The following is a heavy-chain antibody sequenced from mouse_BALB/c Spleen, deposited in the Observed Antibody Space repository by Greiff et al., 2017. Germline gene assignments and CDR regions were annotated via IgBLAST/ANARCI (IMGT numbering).Heavy chain of an antibody. V-gene: IGHV14-1*02. D-gene: IGHD2-1*01. CDR2: IDPENVNT. J-gene: IGHJ3*01. Sequence: VQLQQSGAELVRPGALVKLSCKASGFNIKDYSIHWVKQRPEQGLEWIGWIDPENVNTIYDPKFQGKASLTADTSSNTAYLLLSSLTSEDTAVYYCAGGNGNYPFAYWGQGTLVTVSA. CDR3: AGGNGNYPFAY. CDR1: GFNIKDYS.